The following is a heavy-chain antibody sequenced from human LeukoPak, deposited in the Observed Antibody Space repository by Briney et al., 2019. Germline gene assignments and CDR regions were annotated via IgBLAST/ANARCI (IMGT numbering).Heavy chain of an antibody. CDR3: ARVREDCSGGSCYSYYYYGMDV. D-gene: IGHD2-15*01. CDR2: INPSGGST. CDR1: GYTFTSYD. V-gene: IGHV1-46*01. Sequence: ASVKVSCKASGYTFTSYDINWVRQAPGQGLEWMGIINPSGGSTSYAQKFQGRVTMTRDTSTSTVYMELSSLRSEDTAVYYCARVREDCSGGSCYSYYYYGMDVWGQGTTVTVSS. J-gene: IGHJ6*02.